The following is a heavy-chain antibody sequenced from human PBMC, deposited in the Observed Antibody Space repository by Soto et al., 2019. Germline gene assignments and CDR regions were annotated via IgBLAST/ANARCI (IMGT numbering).Heavy chain of an antibody. CDR1: GGTFSSYT. CDR3: AREDGYCSSTSCSGLYFDY. J-gene: IGHJ4*02. Sequence: ASVKVSCKASGGTFSSYTISWVRQAPGQGLEWMGRIIPILGIANYAQKFQGRVTITADKSTSTAYMELSSLRSEDTAVYYCAREDGYCSSTSCSGLYFDYWGQGTLVTVSS. D-gene: IGHD2-2*01. V-gene: IGHV1-69*04. CDR2: IIPILGIA.